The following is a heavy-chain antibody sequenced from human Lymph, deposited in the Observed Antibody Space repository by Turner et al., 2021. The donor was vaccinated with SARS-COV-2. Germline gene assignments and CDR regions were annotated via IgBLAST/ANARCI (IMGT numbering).Heavy chain of an antibody. CDR1: RLTVSSNY. D-gene: IGHD3-10*01. V-gene: IGHV3-66*01. Sequence: EVQLVVSGGGLVQPEGPLRPSCAASRLTVSSNYMNGVRQAPGKGLGWVSVIYSGGSTFYAGSVKGRFTISRDNSKNTLYLEMHSLRAEDTAVYYCARDFREGAFDIWGQGTMVTISS. CDR3: ARDFREGAFDI. J-gene: IGHJ3*02. CDR2: IYSGGST.